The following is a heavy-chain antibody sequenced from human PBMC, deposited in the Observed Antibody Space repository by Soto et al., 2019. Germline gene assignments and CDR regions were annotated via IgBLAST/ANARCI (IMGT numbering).Heavy chain of an antibody. Sequence: ASVKVSCKASGYTFTSYGISWVRQAPGQGLEWMGWISAYNGNTNYAQKLQGRVTMTTDTSTSTAYMELRSLRSDDTAVYYCARDHAKTLFGELIFGAFDIWGQGTMVTVSS. V-gene: IGHV1-18*01. J-gene: IGHJ3*02. CDR3: ARDHAKTLFGELIFGAFDI. CDR2: ISAYNGNT. D-gene: IGHD3-10*01. CDR1: GYTFTSYG.